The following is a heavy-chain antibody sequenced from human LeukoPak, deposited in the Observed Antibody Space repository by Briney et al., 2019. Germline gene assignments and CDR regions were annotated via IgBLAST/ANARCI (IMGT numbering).Heavy chain of an antibody. CDR3: ARDVLEMATIGWLDY. Sequence: GASVTVSRTASGGTFSSYAICWVRQAPRQALEWMEGIIPIFGTANYAQKYHGRVTITTDESTSTAYMELSSLRSEDTAVYYCARDVLEMATIGWLDYWGQGTLVTVSS. CDR2: IIPIFGTA. J-gene: IGHJ4*02. CDR1: GGTFSSYA. D-gene: IGHD5-24*01. V-gene: IGHV1-69*05.